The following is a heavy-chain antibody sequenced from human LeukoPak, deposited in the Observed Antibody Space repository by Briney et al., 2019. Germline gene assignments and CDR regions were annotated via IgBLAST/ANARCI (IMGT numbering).Heavy chain of an antibody. V-gene: IGHV1-2*02. CDR1: GYTFTGYY. D-gene: IGHD3-3*01. Sequence: ASVKVSCKASGYTFTGYYMHWVRQAPGQGLEWMGWIDPNSGGTNYAQKFQGRVTMTRDTSISTAYMELSRLRSDDTAVYYCARNYDFWSQNGFDPWGQGTLVTVSS. CDR2: IDPNSGGT. J-gene: IGHJ5*02. CDR3: ARNYDFWSQNGFDP.